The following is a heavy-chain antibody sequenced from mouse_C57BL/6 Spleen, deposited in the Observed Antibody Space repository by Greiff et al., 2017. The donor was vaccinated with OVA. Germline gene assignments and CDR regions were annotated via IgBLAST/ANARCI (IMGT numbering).Heavy chain of an antibody. V-gene: IGHV1-66*01. CDR2: IYPGSGNT. J-gene: IGHJ4*01. D-gene: IGHD2-13*01. CDR3: ARGQRGDYDAMDY. CDR1: GYSFTSYY. Sequence: VQLQESGPELVKPGASVKISCKASGYSFTSYYIHWVKQRPGQGLEWIGWIYPGSGNTKYNEKFKGKATLTADTSSSTAYMQLSSLTSEDAAVYYCARGQRGDYDAMDYWGQGTSVTVSS.